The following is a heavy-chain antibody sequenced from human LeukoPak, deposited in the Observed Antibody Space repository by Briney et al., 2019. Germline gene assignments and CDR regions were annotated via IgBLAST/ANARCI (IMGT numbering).Heavy chain of an antibody. V-gene: IGHV3-11*01. D-gene: IGHD6-13*01. CDR1: GFTFSDYY. J-gene: IGHJ4*02. Sequence: PGGSLRLSCAASGFTFSDYYMSWIRQAPGKGLEWVPYISSSGSTIYYADSVKGRFTISRDNAKNSLYLQMNSLRAEDTAVYYCARDFRLPGYSSSRYGILDYWGQRTLVTVSS. CDR3: ARDFRLPGYSSSRYGILDY. CDR2: ISSSGSTI.